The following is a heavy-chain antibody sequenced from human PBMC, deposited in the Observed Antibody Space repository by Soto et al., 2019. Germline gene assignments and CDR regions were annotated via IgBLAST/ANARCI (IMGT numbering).Heavy chain of an antibody. D-gene: IGHD2-15*01. Sequence: QVQLQESGPGLVKPSETLSLTCTVSGGSISSYYWSWIRQPPGKGLEWIGYIYYSGSTNYNPSLKSRVTISVDTSKNQLSLKLSSATAADTAVYYCARGGVVIAAPRFDPWGQGTLVTVSS. CDR1: GGSISSYY. J-gene: IGHJ5*02. V-gene: IGHV4-59*01. CDR2: IYYSGST. CDR3: ARGGVVIAAPRFDP.